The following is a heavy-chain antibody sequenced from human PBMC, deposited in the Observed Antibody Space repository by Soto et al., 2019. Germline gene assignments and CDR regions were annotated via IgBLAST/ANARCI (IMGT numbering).Heavy chain of an antibody. CDR3: TLTYSSGWWGAYYYGMDV. V-gene: IGHV3-73*02. D-gene: IGHD6-19*01. CDR1: GFTFSGSA. Sequence: EGQLVESGGGLVQPGGSLKLSCAASGFTFSGSAMHWVRQASGKGLEWVGRIRSKANSYATAYAASVKGRFTISRDDSKNTAYLQMNSLKTEDTAVYYCTLTYSSGWWGAYYYGMDVWGQGTTVTVSS. CDR2: IRSKANSYAT. J-gene: IGHJ6*02.